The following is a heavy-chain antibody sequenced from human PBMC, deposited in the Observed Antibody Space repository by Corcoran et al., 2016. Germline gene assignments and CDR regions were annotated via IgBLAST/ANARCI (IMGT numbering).Heavy chain of an antibody. J-gene: IGHJ5*02. Sequence: QLQQWGAGLLKPSETLSLTCAVYGGSFSGYYWSWIRQPPGKGLEWIGEINHSGSTNYNPSLKSRVTISVDTSKNQFSLKLSSVTAADTAVYYYARGRYCSSTSCLATFDPCGQGTLVTVSS. CDR1: GGSFSGYY. V-gene: IGHV4-34*01. D-gene: IGHD2-2*01. CDR2: INHSGST. CDR3: ARGRYCSSTSCLATFDP.